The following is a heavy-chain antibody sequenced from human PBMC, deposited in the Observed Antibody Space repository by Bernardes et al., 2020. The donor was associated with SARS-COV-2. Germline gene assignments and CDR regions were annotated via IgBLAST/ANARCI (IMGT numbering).Heavy chain of an antibody. V-gene: IGHV1-2*02. Sequence: ASVKVSCKPSGYTFTDYYIHWVRQAPGQGLEWMGWINPNSGGTNYAQKFQGRVTMTRDTSVSTAYMEVNRLTSDDTAIYYCARLSPLLSYYLYWDVWGQGTTVTVSS. CDR2: INPNSGGT. D-gene: IGHD1-26*01. CDR1: GYTFTDYY. CDR3: ARLSPLLSYYLYWDV. J-gene: IGHJ6*02.